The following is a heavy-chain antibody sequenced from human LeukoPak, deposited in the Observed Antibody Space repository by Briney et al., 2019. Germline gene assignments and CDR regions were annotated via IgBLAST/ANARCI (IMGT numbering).Heavy chain of an antibody. Sequence: GASVKVSCKASGGTFSSYAISWVRQAPGQGLEWMGRIIPILGIANYAQKFQGRVTITADKSTSTAYMELSSLRSEDTAVYYCARDREGIGGGYWGQGTLVTVSS. CDR3: ARDREGIGGGY. CDR2: IIPILGIA. V-gene: IGHV1-69*04. CDR1: GGTFSSYA. D-gene: IGHD3-16*01. J-gene: IGHJ4*02.